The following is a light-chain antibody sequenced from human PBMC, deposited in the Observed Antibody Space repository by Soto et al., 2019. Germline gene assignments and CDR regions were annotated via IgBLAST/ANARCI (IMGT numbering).Light chain of an antibody. CDR1: SSNIGAGYD. Sequence: QSVLTQPPSVSGAPGQRVTISCTGSSSNIGAGYDVHWYQQLPGTAPKLLIYGNSNRPSGVPDRFSGSKSGTSASLAITGLQAEDEADYYCQSYDSSRSGRYVFGTGTKVTAL. CDR3: QSYDSSRSGRYV. J-gene: IGLJ1*01. V-gene: IGLV1-40*01. CDR2: GNS.